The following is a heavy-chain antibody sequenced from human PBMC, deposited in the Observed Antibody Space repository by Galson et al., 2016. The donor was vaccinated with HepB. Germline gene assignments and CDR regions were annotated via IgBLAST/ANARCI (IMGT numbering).Heavy chain of an antibody. CDR1: GFTFSTQS. CDR3: ARGLDSNDYRDHRFDP. D-gene: IGHD4-11*01. V-gene: IGHV3-48*03. Sequence: SLRLSCAASGFTFSTQSMNWVRQAPGKGLEWVSYIRSSGTSTYYADSVKGRFTISRDNAKNSLYLQMSSLRAEDTAVYYCARGLDSNDYRDHRFDPWGQGALV. CDR2: IRSSGTST. J-gene: IGHJ5*02.